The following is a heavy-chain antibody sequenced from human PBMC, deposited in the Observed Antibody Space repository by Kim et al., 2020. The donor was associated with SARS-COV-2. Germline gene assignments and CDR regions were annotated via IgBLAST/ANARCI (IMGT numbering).Heavy chain of an antibody. CDR3: AVAYCGGDCYPHYYYYGMDV. CDR1: GYSFTSYW. J-gene: IGHJ6*02. V-gene: IGHV5-51*01. CDR2: IYPGDSDT. Sequence: GESLKISCKGSGYSFTSYWIGWVRQMPGKGLEWMGIIYPGDSDTRYSPSFQGQVTISADKSISTAYLQWSSLKASDTAMYYCAVAYCGGDCYPHYYYYGMDVWGQGTTVTVSS. D-gene: IGHD2-21*02.